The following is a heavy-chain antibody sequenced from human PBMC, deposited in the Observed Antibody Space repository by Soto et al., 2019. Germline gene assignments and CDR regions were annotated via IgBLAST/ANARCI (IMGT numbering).Heavy chain of an antibody. D-gene: IGHD2-21*02. V-gene: IGHV3-23*01. Sequence: GGSLRLSCAASGFSFIDYAINWVRQVPGRGLEYVAGIGGRGGNAFYADSMKGRFSISRDNSKNTVCLHMHNLRVDDSAMYYCAKARHSGDFAGSYDSWGQGTLVTVSS. CDR2: IGGRGGNA. J-gene: IGHJ5*02. CDR1: GFSFIDYA. CDR3: AKARHSGDFAGSYDS.